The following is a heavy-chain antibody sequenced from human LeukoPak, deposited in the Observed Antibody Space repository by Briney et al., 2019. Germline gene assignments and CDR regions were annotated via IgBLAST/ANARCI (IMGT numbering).Heavy chain of an antibody. D-gene: IGHD4-11*01. CDR2: IYTNGKT. V-gene: IGHV4-61*02. J-gene: IGHJ5*02. Sequence: SETLSLTCTVSGGSISSSSYYWGWIRQPAGKGLEWIGRIYTNGKTSYNPSLRSRVTISADTSKNQFSLNLSSVTAADTAVYYCAREVYSNFEFDPWGRGTLVTVSS. CDR3: AREVYSNFEFDP. CDR1: GGSISSSSYY.